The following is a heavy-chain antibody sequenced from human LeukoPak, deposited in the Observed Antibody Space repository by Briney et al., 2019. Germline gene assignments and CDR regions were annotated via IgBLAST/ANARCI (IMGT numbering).Heavy chain of an antibody. J-gene: IGHJ4*02. CDR2: ISAYNGNT. D-gene: IGHD6-13*01. CDR1: GYTFTSYG. V-gene: IGHV1-18*01. Sequence: ASVKVSCKASGYTFTSYGISWVRQAPGQGLEWMGWISAYNGNTNYAQKLQGRVTMTTDTSTSTAYMELSRLRFDDTAVYYCASENRIAAAGFDYWGQGTLVTVSS. CDR3: ASENRIAAAGFDY.